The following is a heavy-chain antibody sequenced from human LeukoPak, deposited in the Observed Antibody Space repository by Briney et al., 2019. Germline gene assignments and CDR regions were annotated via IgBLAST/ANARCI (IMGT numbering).Heavy chain of an antibody. Sequence: SETLSLTCTVPGASINSGSYYWGWIRQPPGKGLEWIGTIYYSGRTYYNPSLKSRVTISADTSMNQFSLKVTSVTAADTAVYYCARHGDHYYYMDVWGKGTTVTVSS. CDR1: GASINSGSYY. CDR2: IYYSGRT. J-gene: IGHJ6*03. D-gene: IGHD2-21*01. CDR3: ARHGDHYYYMDV. V-gene: IGHV4-39*01.